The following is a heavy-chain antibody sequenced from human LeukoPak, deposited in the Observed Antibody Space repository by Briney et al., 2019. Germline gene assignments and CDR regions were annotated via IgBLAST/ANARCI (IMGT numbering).Heavy chain of an antibody. CDR3: ARSGSYSYYGLDV. CDR2: INQSGST. Sequence: SETLSLTCTVSGGSISSGGYYWSWIRQHPGKGLEWIGEINQSGSTNYNPPLKSRVTISVDTSKNQFSLKLSSVTAADTAVYYCARSGSYSYYGLDVWGQGTTVTVSS. J-gene: IGHJ6*02. D-gene: IGHD1-26*01. V-gene: IGHV4-39*07. CDR1: GGSISSGGYY.